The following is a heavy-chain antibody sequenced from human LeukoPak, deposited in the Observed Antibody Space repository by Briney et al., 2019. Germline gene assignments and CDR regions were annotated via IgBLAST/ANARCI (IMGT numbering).Heavy chain of an antibody. D-gene: IGHD2-2*01. CDR2: FNPNSGGT. V-gene: IGHV1-2*02. CDR1: GYTFTDYY. CDR3: ARGGFCGSTSCYLFDY. Sequence: ASVKVSCKASGYTFTDYYMHWVRQAPGQGLEWMGWFNPNSGGTDYAQKFQGRVTMTRDTSISTAYMELSRLRSDDTAVYYCARGGFCGSTSCYLFDYWGQGTLVTVSS. J-gene: IGHJ4*02.